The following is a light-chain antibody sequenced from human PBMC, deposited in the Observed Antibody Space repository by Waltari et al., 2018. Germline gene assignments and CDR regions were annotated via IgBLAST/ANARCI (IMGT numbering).Light chain of an antibody. Sequence: EIVFTQSPGPLSLSPGERATLSCRASQSVSSSYLAWYQQKPGQAPRLLIYGASSRATGIPDRFSGSGSGTDFTLTISRLEPEDFAVYYCQQYGSSPPYTFGQGTKLGIK. CDR1: QSVSSSY. V-gene: IGKV3-20*01. J-gene: IGKJ2*01. CDR2: GAS. CDR3: QQYGSSPPYT.